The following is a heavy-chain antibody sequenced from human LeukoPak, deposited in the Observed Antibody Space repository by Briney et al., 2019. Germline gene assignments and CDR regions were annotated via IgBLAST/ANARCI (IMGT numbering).Heavy chain of an antibody. CDR3: ARDQFGDYFRGADY. V-gene: IGHV3-48*04. J-gene: IGHJ4*02. CDR2: ISSSSSTI. CDR1: GFTFSSYS. Sequence: PGGSLRLSCAASGFTFSSYSMNWVRQAPGKGLEWVSYISSSSSTIYYADSVKGRFTISRDNAKNSLYLQMNSLRAEDTAVYYCARDQFGDYFRGADYWGQGTRVTVSS. D-gene: IGHD3-22*01.